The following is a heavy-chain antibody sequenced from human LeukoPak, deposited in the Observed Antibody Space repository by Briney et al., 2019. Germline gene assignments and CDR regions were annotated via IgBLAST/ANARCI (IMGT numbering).Heavy chain of an antibody. CDR1: GFTFSSYA. Sequence: PGVSLRLSCAASGFTFSSYAMSWVRQAPGKGLEWVSTISGSGDITYYADSVKGRFTISRDNSKNTLSLQMNSLRAEDTALYYCAKDLGYSDYWGQGTLVTVSS. J-gene: IGHJ4*02. CDR3: AKDLGYSDY. CDR2: ISGSGDIT. V-gene: IGHV3-23*01.